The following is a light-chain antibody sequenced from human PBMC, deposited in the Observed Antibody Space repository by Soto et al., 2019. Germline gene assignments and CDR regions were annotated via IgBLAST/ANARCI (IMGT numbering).Light chain of an antibody. CDR3: QKYKSAPRT. V-gene: IGKV1-27*01. CDR2: AAS. CDR1: QGISNY. J-gene: IGKJ4*01. Sequence: DVQMTQAPCSLSASVGDRVTITCRASQGISNYLAWYQQKPGKVPKLLIYAASILQSGVPSRFSGSGSGTDFTLTISSLQPEDVATYYCQKYKSAPRTFGGGIKVEIK.